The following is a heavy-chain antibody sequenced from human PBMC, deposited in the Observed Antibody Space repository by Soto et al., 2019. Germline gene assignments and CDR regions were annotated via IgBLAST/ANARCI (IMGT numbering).Heavy chain of an antibody. CDR2: LYHSGRT. CDR1: GASVCSGVFS. V-gene: IGHV4-61*08. Sequence: SESLSITCASCGASVCSGVFSWCWIRQPPGKGREWIGYLYHSGRTHYNPSLKSRVTIAVDTSKNQFSLKLSSVTAADTAVYYCARGYCSSTICYIWDNWFDPWGQGTLVTVSS. J-gene: IGHJ5*02. D-gene: IGHD2-2*02. CDR3: ARGYCSSTICYIWDNWFDP.